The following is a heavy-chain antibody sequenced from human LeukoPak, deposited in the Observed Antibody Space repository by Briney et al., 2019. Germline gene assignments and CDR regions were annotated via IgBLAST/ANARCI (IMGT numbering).Heavy chain of an antibody. CDR2: IYTSGST. J-gene: IGHJ4*02. CDR1: GASISTNY. Sequence: SETLSLTCTVSGASISTNYWSWVRQPPGKGLEWIGYIYTSGSTNYNPSLKSRVTISVDTSKNQFSLNLTSVTAADTAVYYCARHSQRDITGVVDWGQGTLVTVSS. CDR3: ARHSQRDITGVVD. D-gene: IGHD2-8*02. V-gene: IGHV4-4*09.